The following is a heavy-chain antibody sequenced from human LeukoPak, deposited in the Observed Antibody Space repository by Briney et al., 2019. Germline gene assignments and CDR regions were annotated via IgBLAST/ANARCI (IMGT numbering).Heavy chain of an antibody. CDR1: GFTFSSYA. J-gene: IGHJ4*02. Sequence: GGSLRLSCAASGFTFSSYAMHWVRQAPGKGVEWVAVISYDGSNKYYADSVKGRFTISRDNSKNTLYLQMNSLRAEDTAVYYCARESFFYGDYKFDYWGQGTLVTVSS. CDR2: ISYDGSNK. CDR3: ARESFFYGDYKFDY. D-gene: IGHD4-17*01. V-gene: IGHV3-30*04.